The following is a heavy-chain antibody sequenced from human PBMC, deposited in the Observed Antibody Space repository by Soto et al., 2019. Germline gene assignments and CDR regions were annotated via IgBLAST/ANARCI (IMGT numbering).Heavy chain of an antibody. CDR3: AISQDRGGRTTFIY. V-gene: IGHV3-9*01. D-gene: IGHD3-16*01. J-gene: IGHJ4*02. CDR2: INWKSDI. CDR1: GFTFDDNA. Sequence: GGSLRLSCAVSGFTFDDNAMHWVRQSPEKGLEWVSGINWKSDIGYADSVKGRFTISRDNAENSLYLQMNSLRAEDTALYYCAISQDRGGRTTFIYWGQGTQVTVSS.